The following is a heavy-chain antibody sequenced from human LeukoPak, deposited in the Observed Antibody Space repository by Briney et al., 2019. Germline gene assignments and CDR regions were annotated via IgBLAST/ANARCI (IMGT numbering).Heavy chain of an antibody. D-gene: IGHD3-3*01. Sequence: NPSETLSLTCTVSGGSISSYYWSWIRQPPGKGLEWIGYIYYSGSTNYNPSLKSRVTISVDTSKNQFSLKLSSVTAADTAVYYCARVAPNYDFWSGYSYYMDVWGQGTTVTVSS. CDR2: IYYSGST. V-gene: IGHV4-59*01. J-gene: IGHJ6*03. CDR3: ARVAPNYDFWSGYSYYMDV. CDR1: GGSISSYY.